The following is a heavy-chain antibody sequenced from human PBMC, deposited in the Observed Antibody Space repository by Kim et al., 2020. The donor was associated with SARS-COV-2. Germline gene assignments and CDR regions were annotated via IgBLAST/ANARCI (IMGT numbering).Heavy chain of an antibody. CDR1: GYTLTELS. J-gene: IGHJ5*02. CDR3: ATERLPAPRYNWNLVENWFDP. D-gene: IGHD1-20*01. CDR2: FDPEDGET. V-gene: IGHV1-24*01. Sequence: ASVKVSCKVSGYTLTELSMHWVRQAPGKGLEWMGGFDPEDGETIYAQKFQGRVTMTEDTSTDTAYMELSSLRSEDTAVYYCATERLPAPRYNWNLVENWFDPWGQGTLVTVSS.